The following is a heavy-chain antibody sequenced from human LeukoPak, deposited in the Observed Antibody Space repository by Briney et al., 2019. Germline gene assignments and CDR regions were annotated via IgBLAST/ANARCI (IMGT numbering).Heavy chain of an antibody. D-gene: IGHD1-7*01. CDR1: GFTFSSYE. CDR2: IGSSGSTI. J-gene: IGHJ4*02. CDR3: ARNFGFDY. V-gene: IGHV3-48*03. Sequence: GGSLRLSCAASGFTFSSYEMNWVRQAPGKGLEWVSYIGSSGSTIYYADSVKGRFTISRDNAKNSLYLQMNSLRAEDTAVYYCARNFGFDYWGQGTLVTVSS.